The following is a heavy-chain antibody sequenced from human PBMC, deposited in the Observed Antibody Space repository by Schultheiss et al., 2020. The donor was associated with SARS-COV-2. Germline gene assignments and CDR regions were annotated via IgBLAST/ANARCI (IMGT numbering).Heavy chain of an antibody. CDR3: APGKLSAFGYYYYGMDV. D-gene: IGHD3-10*01. CDR2: IIPIFGTT. CDR1: GGTFSNSA. V-gene: IGHV1-69*06. J-gene: IGHJ6*02. Sequence: SVKVSCRASGGTFSNSAVSWVRQAPGQGLEWMGGIIPIFGTTTYAQKFQGRVTITADKSTSTAYMELSSLRSEDTAVYYCAPGKLSAFGYYYYGMDVWGQGTTVTVSS.